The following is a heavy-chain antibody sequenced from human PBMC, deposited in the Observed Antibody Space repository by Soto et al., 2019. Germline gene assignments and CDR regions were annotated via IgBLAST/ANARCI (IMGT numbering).Heavy chain of an antibody. D-gene: IGHD3-10*01. CDR2: ISGGSSYT. CDR1: GFSFGDSY. CDR3: AKTRVADSGYYFDH. J-gene: IGHJ4*02. V-gene: IGHV3-11*05. Sequence: QVQLVESGGGLVKPGESLRLSCAASGFSFGDSYMSWIRQSAGKGLEWLSYISGGSSYTKYAESVKGRFTISRDNARRSLFLQVNGLRADDTAIYYCAKTRVADSGYYFDHWGQGTMVTVSS.